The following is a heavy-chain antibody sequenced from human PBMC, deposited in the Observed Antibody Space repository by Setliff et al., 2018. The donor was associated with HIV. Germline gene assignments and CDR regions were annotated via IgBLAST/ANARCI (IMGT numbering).Heavy chain of an antibody. V-gene: IGHV6-1*01. J-gene: IGHJ4*02. CDR3: ARGSYGSVLL. Sequence: PSQTLSLTCAISGDSVSSNNAAWNWIRQSPLRGLEWLGRTYYRSKWYFDYAVSVKSRIIINPDTSKNQFSLHLNSVTPEVTAVYYCARGSYGSVLLWGQGTLVTVSS. CDR2: TYYRSKWYF. D-gene: IGHD6-19*01. CDR1: GDSVSSNNAA.